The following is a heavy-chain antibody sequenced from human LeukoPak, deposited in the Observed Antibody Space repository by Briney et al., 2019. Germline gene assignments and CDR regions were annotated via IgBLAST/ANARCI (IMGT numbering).Heavy chain of an antibody. CDR2: VDHTGST. V-gene: IGHV4-59*01. D-gene: IGHD1-1*01. CDR1: DDSITMYY. CDR3: ARGRVSSSTWYSTYYYYFYMDV. Sequence: SETLSLTCSVSDDSITMYYWTWIRQPPGKGLEWIGYVDHTGSTNFNPSLNGRVSISRDTTRNLFSLRLRSVTAADTAVYFCARGRVSSSTWYSTYYYYFYMDVWGKGTTVTVSS. J-gene: IGHJ6*03.